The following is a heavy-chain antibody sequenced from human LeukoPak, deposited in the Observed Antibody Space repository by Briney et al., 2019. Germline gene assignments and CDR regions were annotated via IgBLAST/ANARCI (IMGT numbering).Heavy chain of an antibody. D-gene: IGHD6-13*01. CDR1: GFTFSTYA. Sequence: GGSLRLSCAASGFTFSTYAMSWVRQAPGKGLEWVSSISGSGGSTYYADSVKGRFTISRDNSKNTLYLQMNSLRAEDTAVYYCAKVSSWTIFDYWGQGTLVTVSS. V-gene: IGHV3-23*01. CDR2: ISGSGGST. CDR3: AKVSSWTIFDY. J-gene: IGHJ4*02.